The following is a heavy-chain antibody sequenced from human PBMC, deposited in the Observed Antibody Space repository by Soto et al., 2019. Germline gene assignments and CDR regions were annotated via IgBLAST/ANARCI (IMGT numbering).Heavy chain of an antibody. CDR1: GGSISSYY. D-gene: IGHD2-8*01. CDR2: IYYSGST. J-gene: IGHJ4*02. V-gene: IGHV4-59*01. CDR3: AREYCTNGVCYGYFDY. Sequence: QVQLQESGPGLVKPSETLSLTCTVPGGSISSYYWSWIRQPPGKGLEWIGYIYYSGSTNYNPSLKSRVTISVDTSKNQFSLKLSSVTAADTAVYYCAREYCTNGVCYGYFDYWGQGTLVTVSS.